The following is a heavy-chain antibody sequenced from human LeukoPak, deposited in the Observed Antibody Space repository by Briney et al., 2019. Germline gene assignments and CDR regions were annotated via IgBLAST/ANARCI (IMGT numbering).Heavy chain of an antibody. Sequence: GGSLRLSCAASGFTFSSYAMHWVRQAPGKGLEWVAVISYDGSNKYYADSVKGRFTISRDNSKNTLYLQMNSLRAEDTAVYYCAGSEYSYAVLGYWGQGTLVTVSS. CDR1: GFTFSSYA. CDR2: ISYDGSNK. V-gene: IGHV3-30*04. D-gene: IGHD5-18*01. CDR3: AGSEYSYAVLGY. J-gene: IGHJ4*02.